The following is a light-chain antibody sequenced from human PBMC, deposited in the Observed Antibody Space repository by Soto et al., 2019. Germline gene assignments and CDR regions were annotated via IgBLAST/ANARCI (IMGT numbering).Light chain of an antibody. Sequence: SVLTQRAAVSGSPGQSITISSTGTSSDGGSYNLVSWYQQHPGKAPKLMIYQVSKRPSGVSNRFSGSKSGNTASLTISGLQAEDEADYYCCSYAGSSTFYVFGTGTKVTVL. CDR2: QVS. CDR1: SSDGGSYNL. J-gene: IGLJ1*01. CDR3: CSYAGSSTFYV. V-gene: IGLV2-23*02.